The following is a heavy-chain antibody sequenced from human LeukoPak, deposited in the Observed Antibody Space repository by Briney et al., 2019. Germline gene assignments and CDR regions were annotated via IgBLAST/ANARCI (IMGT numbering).Heavy chain of an antibody. Sequence: ASVKVSCKASGYTFTGYYMHWVRQAPGQGLEWMGWINPNSGGTNYAQKFQGWVNMNRDTSISTAYMELSRLRSDDTAVYYCARLDGDSQFDYWGRGTVVTVSS. V-gene: IGHV1-2*04. D-gene: IGHD4-17*01. J-gene: IGHJ4*02. CDR2: INPNSGGT. CDR3: ARLDGDSQFDY. CDR1: GYTFTGYY.